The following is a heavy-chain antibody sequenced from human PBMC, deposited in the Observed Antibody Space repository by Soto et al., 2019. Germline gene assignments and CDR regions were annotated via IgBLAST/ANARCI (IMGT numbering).Heavy chain of an antibody. D-gene: IGHD3-10*01. CDR1: GFTFSSYA. V-gene: IGHV3-23*01. CDR2: ISGSGGST. J-gene: IGHJ4*02. CDR3: AKEDRYDVLLWFGESNTLDY. Sequence: EVQLLESGGGLVQPGGSLRLSCAAYGFTFSSYAMSWVRQAPGKGLEWVSAISGSGGSTYYADSVKGRFTISRDNSKNTLYLQMNSLRAEDTAVYYCAKEDRYDVLLWFGESNTLDYWGQGTLVTVSS.